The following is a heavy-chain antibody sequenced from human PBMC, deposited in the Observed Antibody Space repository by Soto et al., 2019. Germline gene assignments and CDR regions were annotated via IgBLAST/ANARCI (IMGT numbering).Heavy chain of an antibody. CDR1: GFTFSSFG. CDR3: ARDASYDSLWSGYYPSRNGMDV. V-gene: IGHV3-33*01. Sequence: QVQVVESGGGVVQPGRSLRLSCAASGFTFSSFGMHWVRQAPGKGLEWVSLIWYDGSKKSYGDSVKGRFTISRDNSRKTVYLQMNSLRADDTAVYYCARDASYDSLWSGYYPSRNGMDVWGQGTKVTVAS. CDR2: IWYDGSKK. J-gene: IGHJ6*02. D-gene: IGHD3-3*01.